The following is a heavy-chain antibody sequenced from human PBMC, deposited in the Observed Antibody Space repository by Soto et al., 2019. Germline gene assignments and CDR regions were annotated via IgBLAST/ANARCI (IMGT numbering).Heavy chain of an antibody. CDR3: ARDQSYCGGDCYGYNWFDP. CDR2: ISAYNGNT. J-gene: IGHJ5*02. CDR1: GYTFTRYG. Sequence: VKVSCKASGYTFTRYGIIWVRQAHGQGLEWMGWISAYNGNTNYAQKLQGRVTMTTDTSTSTAYMELRSLRSDDTAVYYCARDQSYCGGDCYGYNWFDPWGQGTLVTVSS. D-gene: IGHD2-21*02. V-gene: IGHV1-18*01.